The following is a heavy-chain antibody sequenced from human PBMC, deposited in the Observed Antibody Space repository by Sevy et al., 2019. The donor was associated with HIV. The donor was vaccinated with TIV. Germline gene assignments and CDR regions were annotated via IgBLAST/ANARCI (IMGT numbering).Heavy chain of an antibody. CDR2: IYYSGNT. CDR1: GGSISSYY. CDR3: ARVPVAASWFDP. Sequence: SETLSLTCTVSGGSISSYYWSWIRQPPGKGLEWIGYIYYSGNTNYNPSLKSRVTISVDTSKSQFSLKLSSVTAADRTVYYCARVPVAASWFDPWGQGTLVTVSS. D-gene: IGHD2-15*01. J-gene: IGHJ5*02. V-gene: IGHV4-59*01.